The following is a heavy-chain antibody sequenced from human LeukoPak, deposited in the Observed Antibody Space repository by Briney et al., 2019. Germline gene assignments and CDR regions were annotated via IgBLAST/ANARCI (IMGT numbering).Heavy chain of an antibody. J-gene: IGHJ4*02. CDR1: GFTFSSYG. CDR3: ARHTASMTHFDF. D-gene: IGHD6-6*01. Sequence: PGGSLRLSCAASGFTFSSYGMHWVRQHPGQGVEWIACIYYSGSPYYNPSLRSRVTISVDTSKNHFSLKVNSVTAADTAVYYCARHTASMTHFDFWGQGTLVTVSS. CDR2: IYYSGSP. V-gene: IGHV4-59*08.